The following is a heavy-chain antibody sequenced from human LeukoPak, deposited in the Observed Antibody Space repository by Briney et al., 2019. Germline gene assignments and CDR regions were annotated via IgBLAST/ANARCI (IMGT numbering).Heavy chain of an antibody. J-gene: IGHJ3*02. CDR1: GYTFSTYT. CDR2: ITSSSEYI. CDR3: AKDDCSSTSCYGGVDAFDI. D-gene: IGHD2-2*01. Sequence: GGSLRLSCAASGYTFSTYTMNWVRQAPGKGLEWVAFITSSSEYIYYADSVKGRFTISRDNSKNTLYLQMNSLRAEDTAVYYCAKDDCSSTSCYGGVDAFDIWGQGTMVTVSS. V-gene: IGHV3-21*01.